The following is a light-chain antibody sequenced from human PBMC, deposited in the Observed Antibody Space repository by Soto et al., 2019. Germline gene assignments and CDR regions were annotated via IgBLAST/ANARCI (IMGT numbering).Light chain of an antibody. J-gene: IGLJ1*01. CDR3: CSYAGSSSLV. Sequence: QSALTQPASVSGSRGQSITISCTGTSSDVGSYSLISWYQQRPGKAPKLVIYGASERPSGVSDRFSGSKSGNTASLTISGLQPEDEADYYCCSYAGSSSLVFGTGTKVTVL. CDR2: GAS. V-gene: IGLV2-23*01. CDR1: SSDVGSYSL.